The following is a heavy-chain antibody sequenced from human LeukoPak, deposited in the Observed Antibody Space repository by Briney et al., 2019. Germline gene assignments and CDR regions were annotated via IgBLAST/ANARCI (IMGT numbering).Heavy chain of an antibody. CDR3: AKGVWFGEFMFDY. V-gene: IGHV3-23*01. CDR2: ISGSGGST. CDR1: GFTFSSYA. D-gene: IGHD3-10*01. Sequence: GGSLRLSCAASGFTFSSYAMSWVRQAPGKGLEWVSAISGSGGSTYYADSVKGRFTISRDNSKNTLYLQMNSPRAEDTAVYYCAKGVWFGEFMFDYWGQGTLVTVSS. J-gene: IGHJ4*02.